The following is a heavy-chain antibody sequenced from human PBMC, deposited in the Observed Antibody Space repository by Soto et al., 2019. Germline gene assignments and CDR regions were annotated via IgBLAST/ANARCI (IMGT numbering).Heavy chain of an antibody. V-gene: IGHV3-49*05. J-gene: IGHJ4*02. CDR1: GFTFGDYA. CDR3: SRAKVDSSGWNYYFDY. CDR2: VRSKPYGGTT. Sequence: EVQLVESGGGLVKPGRSLRLSCTASGFTFGDYAMSWIRQPPGKGLEWLGFVRSKPYGGTTQYSASVNGRFTISRDDSRRIAYLQMNSLKTDDTAVYFCSRAKVDSSGWNYYFDYWGRGTLLTVSS. D-gene: IGHD6-19*01.